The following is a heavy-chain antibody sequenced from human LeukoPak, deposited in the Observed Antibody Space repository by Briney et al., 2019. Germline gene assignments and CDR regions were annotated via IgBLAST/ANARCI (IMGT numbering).Heavy chain of an antibody. CDR3: AQDYGDNVGYYYGMDG. CDR1: GFTFSSYA. CDR2: ISYDGSNK. J-gene: IGHJ6*02. D-gene: IGHD4-17*01. Sequence: GGSLRLSCAASGFTFSSYAMHWVRQAPGKGLEWVAVISYDGSNKYYADSVKGRFTISRDNSKNTLYLQMNSLRAEDTAVYYCAQDYGDNVGYYYGMDGWGQGTTVTVSS. V-gene: IGHV3-30-3*01.